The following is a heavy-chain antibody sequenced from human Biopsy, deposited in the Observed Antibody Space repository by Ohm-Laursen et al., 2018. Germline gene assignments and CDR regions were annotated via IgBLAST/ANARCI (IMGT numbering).Heavy chain of an antibody. CDR1: KFTVSSNY. CDR2: IYSGGNT. D-gene: IGHD1-1*01. V-gene: IGHV3-53*01. CDR3: ATNLKVSPGLMNFDS. J-gene: IGHJ4*02. Sequence: SLRPSCSALKFTVSSNYMTWVRQAPGKGLECVSVIYSGGNTFYADSVKGRFTVSRDTSKNTIYLQMNSLRAEDTARYYCATNLKVSPGLMNFDSWGQGTLVTVSS.